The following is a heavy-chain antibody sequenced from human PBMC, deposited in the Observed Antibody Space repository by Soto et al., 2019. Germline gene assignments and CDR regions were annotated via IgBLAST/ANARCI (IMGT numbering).Heavy chain of an antibody. Sequence: QVQLVESGGGLVKPGGSLRLSCAASGFTFNDFYMTWIRQAPGKGLEWVSYISRGGNTIYYADSVKGRFTISRDNAKNSLYLQMNSLRAEDTAVYYCAREIANTADYWGQGALVTVSS. V-gene: IGHV3-11*01. CDR1: GFTFNDFY. D-gene: IGHD5-18*01. CDR3: AREIANTADY. J-gene: IGHJ4*02. CDR2: ISRGGNTI.